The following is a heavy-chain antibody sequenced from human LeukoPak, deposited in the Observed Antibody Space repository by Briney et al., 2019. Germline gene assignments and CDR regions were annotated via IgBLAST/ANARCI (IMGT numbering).Heavy chain of an antibody. J-gene: IGHJ4*02. D-gene: IGHD1-26*01. V-gene: IGHV3-30-3*01. Sequence: GGSLRLSCAASGFTFSSYAMHWVRQAPGKGLEWVAVISYDGSNKYYADSVKGRFTISRDNSKNTLYLQMNSLRAEDTAVYYCAKESKVGATKGPYWGQGTLVTVSS. CDR3: AKESKVGATKGPY. CDR1: GFTFSSYA. CDR2: ISYDGSNK.